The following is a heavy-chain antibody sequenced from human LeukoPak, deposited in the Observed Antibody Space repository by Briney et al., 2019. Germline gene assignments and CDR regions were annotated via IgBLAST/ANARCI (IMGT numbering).Heavy chain of an antibody. V-gene: IGHV3-30-3*02. Sequence: GGSLRLSCAGSGFTFSTYAMHWVRQAPGKGLEWVALFSYDGSTQRYADSVKGRFTISRDNSKNTLYLQMNSLRPDDTAVYYCAKWDFDYWGQGTLVTVSS. CDR2: FSYDGSTQ. J-gene: IGHJ4*02. CDR3: AKWDFDY. CDR1: GFTFSTYA.